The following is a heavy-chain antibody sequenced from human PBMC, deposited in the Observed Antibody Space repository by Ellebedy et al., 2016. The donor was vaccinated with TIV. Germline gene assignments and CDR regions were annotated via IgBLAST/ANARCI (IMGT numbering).Heavy chain of an antibody. Sequence: PGGSLRLSCAASGLTFSSHAMSWVRQAPGKGLEWVSSISITSSYIYYADSVRGRFTISRDNAKNSLYLQMNSLRAEDTAVYYCASSLSGTMTRDYWGQGTLVTVSS. J-gene: IGHJ4*02. V-gene: IGHV3-21*01. CDR2: ISITSSYI. CDR3: ASSLSGTMTRDY. CDR1: GLTFSSHA. D-gene: IGHD2-2*01.